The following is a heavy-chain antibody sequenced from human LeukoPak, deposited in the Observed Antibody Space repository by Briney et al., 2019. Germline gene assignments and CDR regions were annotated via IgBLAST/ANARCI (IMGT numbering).Heavy chain of an antibody. D-gene: IGHD3-3*01. CDR2: ISGSGGST. Sequence: GGSLRLSCAASGFTFSSYAMSWVRQAPGKGLEWVSAISGSGGSTYYADSVKGRFTISRDNSKNTLYLQMNSLRAEDTAVYYCARDGASRYDFWSGPYYYYYYMDVWGKGTTVTVSS. V-gene: IGHV3-23*01. CDR1: GFTFSSYA. J-gene: IGHJ6*03. CDR3: ARDGASRYDFWSGPYYYYYYMDV.